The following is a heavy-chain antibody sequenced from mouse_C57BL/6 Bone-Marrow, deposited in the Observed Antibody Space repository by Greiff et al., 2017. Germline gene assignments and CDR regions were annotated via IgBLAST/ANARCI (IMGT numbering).Heavy chain of an antibody. CDR3: AKRGSYYAMDY. CDR2: IWSGGST. CDR1: GFSLTSYG. Sequence: VKVVESGPGLVQPSQSLSITCTVSGFSLTSYGVHWVRQPPGKGLEWLGVIWSGGSTDYNAAFISRLSISKDNSKSQVFFKMNSLQADDTAIYYCAKRGSYYAMDYWGQGTSVTVSS. J-gene: IGHJ4*01. V-gene: IGHV2-4*01.